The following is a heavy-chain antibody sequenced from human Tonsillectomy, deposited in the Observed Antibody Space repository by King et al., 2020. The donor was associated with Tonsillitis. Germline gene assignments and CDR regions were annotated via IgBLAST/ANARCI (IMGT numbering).Heavy chain of an antibody. CDR1: GFTFINYA. CDR2: ISGRGGSP. V-gene: IGHV3-23*04. J-gene: IGHJ4*02. CDR3: AKDDYYDSSGFSLDY. Sequence: DVQLVESGGGLVQRGGSLRLSCAASGFTFINYAMTWVRQAPGKGLGWVSAISGRGGSPYYADSVRGRFTISRDNSKNTLYLQMNSLRAEDTAVYYCAKDDYYDSSGFSLDYWGQGTLVTVSS. D-gene: IGHD3-22*01.